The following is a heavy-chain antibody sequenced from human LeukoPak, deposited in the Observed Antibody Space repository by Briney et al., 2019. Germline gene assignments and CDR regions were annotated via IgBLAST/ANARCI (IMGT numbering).Heavy chain of an antibody. J-gene: IGHJ5*02. V-gene: IGHV3-23*01. CDR3: AKNRKTPGVAAAGSWFDP. CDR1: GFTFSSYY. Sequence: GGSLRLSCAASGFTFSSYYMSWVRQAPGKGLAWVSAISDSGGSTNYADSVKGRFTISRDNSKNTLYLQMNSLRAEDTAVYHCAKNRKTPGVAAAGSWFDPWGQGTLVSVSS. CDR2: ISDSGGST. D-gene: IGHD6-13*01.